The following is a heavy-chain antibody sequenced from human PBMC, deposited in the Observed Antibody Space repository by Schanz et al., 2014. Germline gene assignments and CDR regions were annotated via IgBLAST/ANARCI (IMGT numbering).Heavy chain of an antibody. CDR2: IWFDGNNK. V-gene: IGHV3-30*02. Sequence: VQVVESGGDLVQPGGSLRLSCAVSGCTFGAYTMNWVRQAPGKGLEWVAVIWFDGNNKFYADSVKGRFTISRDNSKNTLYLQMNSLRAEDTAVYYCAKGRYSSSWFYFDYWGQGILVTVSS. D-gene: IGHD6-13*01. CDR1: GCTFGAYT. CDR3: AKGRYSSSWFYFDY. J-gene: IGHJ4*02.